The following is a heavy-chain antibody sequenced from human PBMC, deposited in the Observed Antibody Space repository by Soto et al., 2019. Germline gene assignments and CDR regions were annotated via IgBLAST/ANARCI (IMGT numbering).Heavy chain of an antibody. V-gene: IGHV3-48*03. J-gene: IGHJ4*02. Sequence: PGGSLRLSCKVSGLTFSREEMNWVRQAPGKGLEWVAYIQDRGSPIYYGESVKGRFTISRDNAKNTLYLQTSSLTAEDTAVYYCARGYHHGSHFGHWGQGALVTVSS. CDR3: ARGYHHGSHFGH. D-gene: IGHD2-2*01. CDR2: IQDRGSPI. CDR1: GLTFSREE.